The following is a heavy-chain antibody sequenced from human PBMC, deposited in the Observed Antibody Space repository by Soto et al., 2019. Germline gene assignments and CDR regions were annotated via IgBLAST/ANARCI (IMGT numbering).Heavy chain of an antibody. Sequence: GGSLRLSCAASGFTLSSYAMSWVRQAPGKGLEWVSAISGSGGSTYYADSVKGRFTISRDNSKNTLYLQMNSLRAEDTAVYYCATHHLRVVVITQRKFFDYWGQGTLVTVSS. CDR2: ISGSGGST. D-gene: IGHD3-22*01. V-gene: IGHV3-23*01. CDR3: ATHHLRVVVITQRKFFDY. J-gene: IGHJ4*02. CDR1: GFTLSSYA.